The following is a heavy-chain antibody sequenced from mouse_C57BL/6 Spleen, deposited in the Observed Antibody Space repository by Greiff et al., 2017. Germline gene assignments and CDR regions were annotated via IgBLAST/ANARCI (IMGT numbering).Heavy chain of an antibody. J-gene: IGHJ2*01. CDR2: ISYDGSN. D-gene: IGHD2-4*01. V-gene: IGHV3-6*01. Sequence: EVKLVESGPGLVKPSQSLSLTCSVTGYSITSGYYWNWIRQFPGNKLEWMGYISYDGSNNYNPSLKNRISITRDTSKNQFFLKLNSVTTEDTATYYCAREGDYDGVDYWGQGTTLTVSS. CDR1: GYSITSGYY. CDR3: AREGDYDGVDY.